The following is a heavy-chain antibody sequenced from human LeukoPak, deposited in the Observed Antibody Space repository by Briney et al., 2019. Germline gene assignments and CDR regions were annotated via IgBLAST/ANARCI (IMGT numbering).Heavy chain of an antibody. CDR3: ASLGILTGYYMDDTFDY. D-gene: IGHD3-9*01. CDR2: ISSSGSTI. Sequence: GGSLRLSCAASGFTFSSYEMNWVRQAPGKGLEWVSYISSSGSTIYYADSVKGRFTISRDNAKNSLYLQMNSLRAEDTAVYYCASLGILTGYYMDDTFDYWGQGTLVTVSS. CDR1: GFTFSSYE. J-gene: IGHJ4*02. V-gene: IGHV3-48*03.